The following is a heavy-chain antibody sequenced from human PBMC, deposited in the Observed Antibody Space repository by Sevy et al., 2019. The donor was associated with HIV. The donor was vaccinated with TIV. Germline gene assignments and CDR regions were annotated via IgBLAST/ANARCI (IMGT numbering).Heavy chain of an antibody. Sequence: SETLSLTCAVYGGSFSGYYWSWIRQPPGKGLEWIGEINHSGSTNYNPSLKSRVTISVDTSKNQFSLKLSSVTAAETAVYYCARHCGSTSCSHAFDIWGQATMVTVSS. V-gene: IGHV4-34*01. J-gene: IGHJ3*02. CDR1: GGSFSGYY. D-gene: IGHD2-2*01. CDR2: INHSGST. CDR3: ARHCGSTSCSHAFDI.